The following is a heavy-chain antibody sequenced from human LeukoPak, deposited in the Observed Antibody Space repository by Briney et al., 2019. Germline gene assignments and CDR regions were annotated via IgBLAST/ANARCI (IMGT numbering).Heavy chain of an antibody. V-gene: IGHV3-7*05. J-gene: IGHJ4*02. CDR2: IKHDGSEK. D-gene: IGHD1-14*01. CDR3: ARETGAQRWYFDY. Sequence: PGGSLRLSCSASGFTFTSYWMSWVRQAPGKGLEWVANIKHDGSEKSYVDSVRGRFTISRDNSKNTVNLQMNSLRAEDTAVYYCARETGAQRWYFDYWGQGTLVTVSS. CDR1: GFTFTSYW.